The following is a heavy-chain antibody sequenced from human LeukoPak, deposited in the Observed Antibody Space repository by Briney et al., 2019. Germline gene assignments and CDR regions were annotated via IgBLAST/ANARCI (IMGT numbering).Heavy chain of an antibody. CDR3: ARDYGGSSPFDY. D-gene: IGHD4-23*01. CDR2: ISSSDSTI. V-gene: IGHV3-48*03. CDR1: GFTFSSYE. Sequence: GGSLRLSCAASGFTFSSYEMHWVRQPPGKGLEWVSYISSSDSTIYYADSVKGRFTISRDNAKNSLYLQMISLRAEDTAVYYCARDYGGSSPFDYWGQGTLVTVSS. J-gene: IGHJ4*02.